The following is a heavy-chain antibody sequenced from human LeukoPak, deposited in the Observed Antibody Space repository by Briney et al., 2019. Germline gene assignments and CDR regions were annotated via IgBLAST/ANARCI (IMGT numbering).Heavy chain of an antibody. CDR2: ISHSGST. Sequence: SETLSLTCAVSGYSISSGYYWGWIQPPPGKGLDWIGSISHSGSTYYNPSLRSRVTISIDTSKNQFSLRLNSVTATDTAVYYCARVGGYSYGNYYFNYWGQGTLVTVSS. CDR1: GYSISSGYY. V-gene: IGHV4-38-2*01. D-gene: IGHD5-18*01. CDR3: ARVGGYSYGNYYFNY. J-gene: IGHJ4*02.